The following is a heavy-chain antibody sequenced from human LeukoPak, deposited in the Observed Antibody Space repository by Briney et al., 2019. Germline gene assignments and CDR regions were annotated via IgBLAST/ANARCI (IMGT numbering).Heavy chain of an antibody. D-gene: IGHD1-26*01. V-gene: IGHV3-33*01. CDR2: IWYDGSNK. J-gene: IGHJ4*02. CDR3: ARVLPYSGSYWGDNYFDY. CDR1: GYTFSSYG. Sequence: PGGSLGLSCAASGYTFSSYGMHWVRQAPSKGLEWVAVIWYDGSNKYYADSVKGRFTISRDNSKNTLYLQMSSLRAEDTAVYDCARVLPYSGSYWGDNYFDYWGQGTLVTVSS.